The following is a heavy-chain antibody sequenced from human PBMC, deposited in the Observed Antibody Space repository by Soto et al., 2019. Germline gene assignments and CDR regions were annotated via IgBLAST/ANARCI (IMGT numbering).Heavy chain of an antibody. CDR1: GYTFTGYY. CDR2: LNPDNGAT. CDR3: ARDPQLSAVAPATFDN. D-gene: IGHD5-12*01. J-gene: IGHJ4*02. Sequence: ASVKVSCKASGYTFTGYYLHWVRQAPGQGLEWMGWLNPDNGATNYARDFRDWVTMTRDSSISTAYMELSSLRFDDTAVYLCARDPQLSAVAPATFDNWGQGTLVTVSS. V-gene: IGHV1-2*04.